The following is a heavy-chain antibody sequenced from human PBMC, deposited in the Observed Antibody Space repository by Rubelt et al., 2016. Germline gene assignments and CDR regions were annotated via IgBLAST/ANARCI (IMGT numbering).Heavy chain of an antibody. D-gene: IGHD6-13*01. CDR2: INHSGST. Sequence: QVQLQESGPGLVKPSETLSLTCAVYGGSFSGYYWSWIRQPPGKGLEWIGEINHSGSTNYNPSLKRRVTISVDTSKSKFSLKLSSVTAADTAVYYCARGQAAAGTRYYYYMDVWGKGTTVTVSS. CDR3: ARGQAAAGTRYYYYMDV. J-gene: IGHJ6*03. CDR1: GGSFSGYY. V-gene: IGHV4-34*01.